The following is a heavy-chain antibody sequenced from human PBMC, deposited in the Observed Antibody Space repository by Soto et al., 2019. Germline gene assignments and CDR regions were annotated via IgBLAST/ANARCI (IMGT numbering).Heavy chain of an antibody. CDR1: GGSFSGYY. V-gene: IGHV4-34*01. D-gene: IGHD3-16*02. CDR3: ARTLRFYDYVWGSYRPTCYFDY. J-gene: IGHJ4*02. CDR2: INHSGST. Sequence: SETLSLTCAVYGGSFSGYYWSWIRQPPGKGLEWIGEINHSGSTNYNPSLKSRVTISVDTSKNQFSLKLSSVTAADTAVYYCARTLRFYDYVWGSYRPTCYFDYWGQGTLVTVSS.